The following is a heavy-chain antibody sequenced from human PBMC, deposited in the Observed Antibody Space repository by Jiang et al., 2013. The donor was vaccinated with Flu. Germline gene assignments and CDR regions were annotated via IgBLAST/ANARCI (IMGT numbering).Heavy chain of an antibody. CDR3: TAWGFLDY. CDR2: VNGDGSGT. D-gene: IGHD3-16*01. Sequence: WVSHVNGDGSGTSYADSVKGRFTISRDNAKNTVDLQMNSLRAEDTAVYYCTAWGFLDYWGQGVLVTVSS. J-gene: IGHJ4*02. V-gene: IGHV3-74*01.